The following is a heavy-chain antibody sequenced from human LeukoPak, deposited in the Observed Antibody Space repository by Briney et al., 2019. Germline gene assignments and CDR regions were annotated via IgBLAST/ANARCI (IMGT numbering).Heavy chain of an antibody. CDR1: GFTFSSYG. D-gene: IGHD1-26*01. V-gene: IGHV3-30*18. CDR2: ISYDGSNK. J-gene: IGHJ4*02. Sequence: SGGSLRLSCAASGFTFSSYGMHWVRQAPGKGLEWVALISYDGSNKYYADSVKGRFTISRDNSKNTLYLQMNSLRAEDTAVYYCAKSHGSYYENDYWGQGTLVTVSS. CDR3: AKSHGSYYENDY.